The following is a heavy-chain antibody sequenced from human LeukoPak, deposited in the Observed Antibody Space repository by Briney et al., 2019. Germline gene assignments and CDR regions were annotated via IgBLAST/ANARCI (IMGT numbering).Heavy chain of an antibody. V-gene: IGHV3-74*01. CDR3: ARPFSGWYFGSDY. CDR2: IDSDGYST. D-gene: IGHD6-19*01. J-gene: IGHJ4*02. Sequence: GALRLSCAASRFTFNTYWMHWVRQAPGKGLVWVSRIDSDGYSTAYADSVKGRFTISRDNAKNTLYLQMNSLRAEDTAVYYCARPFSGWYFGSDYWGQGTLVTVSS. CDR1: RFTFNTYW.